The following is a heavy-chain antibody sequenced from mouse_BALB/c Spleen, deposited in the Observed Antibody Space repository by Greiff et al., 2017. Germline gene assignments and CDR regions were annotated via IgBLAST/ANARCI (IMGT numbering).Heavy chain of an antibody. Sequence: EVKLQQSGAELVKPGASVKLSCTASGFNIKDTYMHWVKQRPEQGLEWIGRIDPANGNTKYDPKFQGKATLTADTSSNTAYLQLSSLTSEDTAVYYCASPYGSSYWCAYWGQGTLVTVS. D-gene: IGHD1-1*01. CDR1: GFNIKDTY. CDR2: IDPANGNT. CDR3: ASPYGSSYWCAY. J-gene: IGHJ3*01. V-gene: IGHV14-3*02.